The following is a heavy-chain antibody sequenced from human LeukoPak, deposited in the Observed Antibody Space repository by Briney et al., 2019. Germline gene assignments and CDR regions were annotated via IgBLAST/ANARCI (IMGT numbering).Heavy chain of an antibody. CDR2: ISSSRTYT. Sequence: GGSLRLSCTVSGFTVSSNSMSWVRQAPGKGLAWVSSISSSRTYTNYADSVRGRFTISRDNSKNSLYLQMNSLRAEDTAVYYCARSLTAAAGNLGYWGQGTLITVSS. J-gene: IGHJ4*02. V-gene: IGHV3-21*01. CDR1: GFTVSSNS. CDR3: ARSLTAAAGNLGY. D-gene: IGHD6-13*01.